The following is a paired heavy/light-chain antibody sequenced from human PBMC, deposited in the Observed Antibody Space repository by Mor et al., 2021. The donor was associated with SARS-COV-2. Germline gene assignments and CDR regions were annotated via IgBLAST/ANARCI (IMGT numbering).Light chain of an antibody. CDR2: DDD. Sequence: QSVLTQPPSVSAAPGQKVAISCSGSSSNIGNNYVSWYQLLPGTAPKLLIYDDDKRPSGIPDRFSGSRSGTSATLGITGLQTGDEADYYCGTWDSSLSTVVFGGGTKLTVL. CDR1: SSNIGNNY. V-gene: IGLV1-51*01. J-gene: IGLJ2*01. CDR3: GTWDSSLSTVV.
Heavy chain of an antibody. J-gene: IGHJ4*02. V-gene: IGHV3-53*01. CDR1: GFSVSSNY. CDR2: IYSDGST. D-gene: IGHD3-10*01. CDR3: ARRIAMVQGDVTGVYFDY. Sequence: EVQLVESGGGLIQPGGSLRLSCVASGFSVSSNYMTWVRQAPGKGLEWVSVIYSDGSTYYADSVKGRFTISRDNSKNTVNFQMNSLRAEDTAVYYCARRIAMVQGDVTGVYFDYWGQGTLVTVSS.